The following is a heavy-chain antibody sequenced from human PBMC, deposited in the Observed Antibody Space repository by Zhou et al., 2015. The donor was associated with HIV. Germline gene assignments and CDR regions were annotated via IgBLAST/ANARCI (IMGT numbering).Heavy chain of an antibody. V-gene: IGHV1-69*01. CDR1: GGTFSSYA. D-gene: IGHD2-21*01. CDR3: ARGVVVVAIHYYYYMGV. J-gene: IGHJ6*03. Sequence: QVQLVQSGAEVKKPGSSVKVSCKASGGTFSSYAISWVRQAPGQGLEWMGGIIPIFGTANYAQKFQGRVTITADESTSTAYMELSSLRSEDTAVYYCARGVVVVAIHYYYYMGVWGKGTTVTVSS. CDR2: IIPIFGTA.